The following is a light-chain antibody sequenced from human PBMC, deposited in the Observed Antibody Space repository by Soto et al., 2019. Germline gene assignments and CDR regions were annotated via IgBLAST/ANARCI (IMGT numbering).Light chain of an antibody. V-gene: IGKV1-33*01. J-gene: IGKJ5*01. CDR2: DAS. CDR3: MQALQTPRT. CDR1: QSISSY. Sequence: IQLTQSPSSLSASVGDRVTINCRASQSISSYLNWYQQKPGKAPKLLIYDASNLETGVPSRFSGSGSGTDFTLKISRVEAEDVGVYYCMQALQTPRTFGQGTRLEIK.